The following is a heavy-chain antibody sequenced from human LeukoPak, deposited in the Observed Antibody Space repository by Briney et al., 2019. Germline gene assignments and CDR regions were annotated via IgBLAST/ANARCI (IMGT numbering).Heavy chain of an antibody. J-gene: IGHJ4*02. Sequence: GGSLRLSRTASGFTFGDYAMSWVRQAPGKGLERVGFIRSKAYGGTTEYAASVKGRFTISRDDSKSIAYLQMNSLKTEDTAVYYCTMDYYDSSGYYLTGAFDYWGQGTMVTVSS. CDR1: GFTFGDYA. CDR2: IRSKAYGGTT. D-gene: IGHD3-22*01. CDR3: TMDYYDSSGYYLTGAFDY. V-gene: IGHV3-49*04.